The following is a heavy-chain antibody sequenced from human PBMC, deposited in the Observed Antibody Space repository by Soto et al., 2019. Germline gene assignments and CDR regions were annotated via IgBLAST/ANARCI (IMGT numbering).Heavy chain of an antibody. J-gene: IGHJ6*02. V-gene: IGHV4-31*03. CDR3: ARARGIVGATPRSHMDV. Sequence: TLSLTCTVSGGSISSGGYYWIWIRQHPGKGLEWIGYIYYSGSTYYNPSLKSRVTISVDTSKNQFSLKLSSVTAADTAVYYCARARGIVGATPRSHMDVWGQGTTVTVYS. CDR1: GGSISSGGYY. CDR2: IYYSGST. D-gene: IGHD1-26*01.